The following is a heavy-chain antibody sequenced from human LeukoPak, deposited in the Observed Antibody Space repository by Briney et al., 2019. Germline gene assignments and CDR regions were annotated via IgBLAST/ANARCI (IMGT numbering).Heavy chain of an antibody. CDR2: INPSGGGT. CDR1: GYTFTSYY. J-gene: IGHJ4*02. V-gene: IGHV1-46*01. Sequence: GASVKVSCKASGYTFTSYYMHWVRQAPGQGLEWMGIINPSGGGTSYAQKFQGRVTMTRDTSTSTVYMELSSMRSEDTAVYYCAREGTRDGSSSSGYFDYWGQETLVTVSS. D-gene: IGHD3-10*01. CDR3: AREGTRDGSSSSGYFDY.